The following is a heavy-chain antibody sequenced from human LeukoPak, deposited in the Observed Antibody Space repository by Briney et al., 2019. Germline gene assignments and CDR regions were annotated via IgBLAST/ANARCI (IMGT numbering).Heavy chain of an antibody. V-gene: IGHV4-61*02. CDR3: ASAAQLYCSSTSCSPNYYYYYMDV. D-gene: IGHD2-2*01. CDR1: GGSISSGSYY. Sequence: SQTLSLTCTVSGGSISSGSYYWSWIRQPAGRGLEWIGRIYTSGSTNYNPSLKSRVTISVDTSKNQFSLKLSSVTAADTAVYYCASAAQLYCSSTSCSPNYYYYYMDVWGKGITVTVSS. CDR2: IYTSGST. J-gene: IGHJ6*03.